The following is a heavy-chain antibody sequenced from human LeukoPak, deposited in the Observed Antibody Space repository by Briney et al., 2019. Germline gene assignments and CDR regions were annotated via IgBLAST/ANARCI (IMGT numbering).Heavy chain of an antibody. CDR2: IYYSGST. J-gene: IGHJ6*02. V-gene: IGHV4-59*01. CDR1: GGSISSYY. D-gene: IGHD1-1*01. CDR3: ATLQLERRGYYYGMDV. Sequence: SETLSLTCTVSGGSISSYYWSWIRQPPGKGLEWIGYIYYSGSTNYNPSLKSRVTISVDTSKNQFSLKLSSVTAADTAVYYCATLQLERRGYYYGMDVWGQGTTVIVSS.